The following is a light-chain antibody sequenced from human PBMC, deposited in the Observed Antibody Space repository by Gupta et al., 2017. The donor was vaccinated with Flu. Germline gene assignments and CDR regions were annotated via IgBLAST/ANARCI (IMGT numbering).Light chain of an antibody. CDR3: QQHNRWPVT. J-gene: IGKJ5*01. Sequence: EIVMTQSPDTRSVYPGERATLSCRASQTVSTTLAWYQQKPGQSPRLLIYYASTRATGLPASFSGSGSETEFTLTISSRQSEDFAVYYCQQHNRWPVTFGQGTRLEIK. V-gene: IGKV3-15*01. CDR1: QTVSTT. CDR2: YAS.